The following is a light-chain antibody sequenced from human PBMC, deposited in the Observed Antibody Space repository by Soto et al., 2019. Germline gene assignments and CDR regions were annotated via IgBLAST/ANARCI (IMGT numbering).Light chain of an antibody. V-gene: IGLV2-23*02. CDR1: SSDVGSYNL. J-gene: IGLJ1*01. CDR3: CSYAGSSTPYG. Sequence: QSVLTQPASVSGSPGQSITISCTGTSSDVGSYNLVSWYQQHPGKAPKLMIYEVSKRPSGVSNRFSVSKSGNTASLTISVLQAEDEADYYCCSYAGSSTPYGCGTGTKVTVL. CDR2: EVS.